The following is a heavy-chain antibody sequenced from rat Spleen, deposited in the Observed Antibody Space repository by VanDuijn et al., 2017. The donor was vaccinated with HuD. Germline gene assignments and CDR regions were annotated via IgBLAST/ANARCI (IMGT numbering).Heavy chain of an antibody. Sequence: EVQLQESGPGLVKPSQSLSLTCSVTDHSVTSSYRWNWIRKFPGNKLEWMGYINSAGSTNYNPSLKSRISITRDTSKNQFFLQVNSVTTEDTATYYCARYPNYPLYFDYWGQGVMVTVSS. CDR1: DHSVTSSYR. V-gene: IGHV3-3*01. CDR3: ARYPNYPLYFDY. CDR2: INSAGST. J-gene: IGHJ2*01. D-gene: IGHD1-4*01.